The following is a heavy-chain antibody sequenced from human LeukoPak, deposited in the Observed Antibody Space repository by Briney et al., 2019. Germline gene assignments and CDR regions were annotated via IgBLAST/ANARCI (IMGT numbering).Heavy chain of an antibody. V-gene: IGHV4-4*07. CDR3: ARSYSSGLSYFDY. CDR1: GGSISNYY. J-gene: IGHJ4*02. CDR2: IYSSGST. D-gene: IGHD3-22*01. Sequence: SETLSLTCTVSGGSISNYYWGWIRQPAGRGLEWIGRIYSSGSTNYNPSLKSRVTMSVDTSKNQFSLKLSSVTAADTAVYYCARSYSSGLSYFDYWGQGTLVAVSS.